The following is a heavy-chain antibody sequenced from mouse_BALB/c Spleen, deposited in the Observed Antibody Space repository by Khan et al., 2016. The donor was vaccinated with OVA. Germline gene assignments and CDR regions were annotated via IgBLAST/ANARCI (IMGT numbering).Heavy chain of an antibody. CDR1: GFTFSTYG. CDR2: VSTGGSYT. V-gene: IGHV5-6*01. D-gene: IGHD1-1*01. CDR3: TRLAYYYDSEGFAY. Sequence: EVHLVESGEDLVKPGGSLKLSCAASGFTFSTYGMSWVRQAPDKRLEWVATVSTGGSYTYYPDSVKGRFTISRDNAKNTLYLQMSGLRSEDTAMFYCTRLAYYYDSEGFAYWGQGTLVTVSA. J-gene: IGHJ3*01.